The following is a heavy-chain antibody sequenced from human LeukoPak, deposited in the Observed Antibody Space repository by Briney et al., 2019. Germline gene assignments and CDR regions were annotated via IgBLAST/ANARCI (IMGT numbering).Heavy chain of an antibody. CDR3: ARHSRSVDYGSGSYTWDY. Sequence: SETLTLTCTVSGVSISSIIYYWGWIRQPPGKGLEWIGTIYYSGITYYNVSLKSRVTISVDTSRNQFSLKLSSVTATDTAVYYCARHSRSVDYGSGSYTWDYWGQGTLVTVSS. CDR1: GVSISSIIYY. CDR2: IYYSGIT. D-gene: IGHD3-10*01. V-gene: IGHV4-39*01. J-gene: IGHJ4*02.